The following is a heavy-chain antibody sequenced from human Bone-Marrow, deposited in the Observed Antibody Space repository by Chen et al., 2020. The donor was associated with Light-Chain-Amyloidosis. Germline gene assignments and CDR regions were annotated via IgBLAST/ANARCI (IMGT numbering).Heavy chain of an antibody. V-gene: IGHV4-39*07. CDR1: GASIISSEYY. CDR3: ARGPSEVEWGVVKSAFAFDF. CDR2: IFRGDIT. D-gene: IGHD2-21*01. J-gene: IGHJ3*01. Sequence: QLQLQESGPGLVEPSQTLSLTCTVSGASIISSEYYWGWMRQAPGKGLEWIGSIFRGDITYYTSSLTSRVTLSVDTSNNHISLRLRSVTAGDTAIYYCARGPSEVEWGVVKSAFAFDFWGQGTMVTVSS.